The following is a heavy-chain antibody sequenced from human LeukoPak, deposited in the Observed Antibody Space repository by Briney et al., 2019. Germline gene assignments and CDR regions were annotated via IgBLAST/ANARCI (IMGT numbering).Heavy chain of an antibody. CDR2: INPNSGGT. CDR1: GYTFTDYY. J-gene: IGHJ4*02. Sequence: ASVKVSCKASGYTFTDYYIHWVRQAPGQGLEWMGWINPNSGGTNYAQKFQGRVTMTRDTSISTAYVELSRLRSDDTAVYYCTRRLGYCSSSNCYDLGYWGQGTQVTVSS. CDR3: TRRLGYCSSSNCYDLGY. D-gene: IGHD2-2*01. V-gene: IGHV1-2*02.